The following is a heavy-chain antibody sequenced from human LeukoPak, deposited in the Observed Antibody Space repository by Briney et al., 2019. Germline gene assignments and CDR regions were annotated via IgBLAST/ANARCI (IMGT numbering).Heavy chain of an antibody. D-gene: IGHD3-10*01. V-gene: IGHV3-30*02. CDR3: AKDPFEEYYFDY. CDR1: GFTFSSYG. J-gene: IGHJ4*02. CDR2: IRYDGSNK. Sequence: SGGSLRLSCAASGFTFSSYGMHWVRQALGKGLEWVAFIRYDGSNKYYADSVKGRFTISRDNSKNTLYLQMNSLRAEDTAVYYCAKDPFEEYYFDYWGQGTLVTVSS.